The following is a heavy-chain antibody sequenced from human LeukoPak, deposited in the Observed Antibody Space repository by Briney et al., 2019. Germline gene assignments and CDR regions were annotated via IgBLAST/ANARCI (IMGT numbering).Heavy chain of an antibody. J-gene: IGHJ5*02. CDR1: GGSFNSYG. Sequence: TSETLSLTCAVSGGSFNSYGWSWIRQPAGKGLEWVGRIYTSGTNNYNPSLKSRVSMSVDTSKNQFSLKLSSLTAADTAVYYCVRDGRGYCSSSSVCYSWFDPWGQGTLVAVSS. CDR2: IYTSGTN. V-gene: IGHV4-4*07. CDR3: VRDGRGYCSSSSVCYSWFDP. D-gene: IGHD2-2*01.